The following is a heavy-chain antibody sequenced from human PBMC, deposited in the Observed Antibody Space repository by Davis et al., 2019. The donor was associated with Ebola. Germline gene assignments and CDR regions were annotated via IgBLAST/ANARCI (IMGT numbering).Heavy chain of an antibody. CDR1: GYIFTGYY. V-gene: IGHV1-69*06. J-gene: IGHJ6*02. D-gene: IGHD6-6*01. Sequence: SVKVSCKASGYIFTGYYIHWVRQAPGQGLERMGGFVVFFGTATYAQKFQGRLTITADKSTTTAYMELSSLRSEDTAVYYCAIGTEYSSASWMDVWGQGTTVTVSS. CDR3: AIGTEYSSASWMDV. CDR2: FVVFFGTA.